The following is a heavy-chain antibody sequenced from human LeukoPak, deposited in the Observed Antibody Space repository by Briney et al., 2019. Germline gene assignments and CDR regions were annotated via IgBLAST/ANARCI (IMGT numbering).Heavy chain of an antibody. CDR2: ISYDGSNK. D-gene: IGHD2-2*01. J-gene: IGHJ4*02. V-gene: IGHV3-30-3*01. CDR3: ARSSRTNKRQALQGPFDY. Sequence: PGGSLRLSCAASGFTFSSYAMHWVRQAPGKGLEWVAVISYDGSNKYYADSVKGRFTISRDNSKNTLYLQMNSLRAEDTAVYYCARSSRTNKRQALQGPFDYWGQGTLVTVSS. CDR1: GFTFSSYA.